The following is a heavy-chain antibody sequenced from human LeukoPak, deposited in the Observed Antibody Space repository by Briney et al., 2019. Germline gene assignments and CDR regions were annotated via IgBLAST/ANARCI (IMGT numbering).Heavy chain of an antibody. Sequence: GGSLRLSGEPSEFTSSGFSINWVGQPPGKGLEWVSSISSSSSYIYYADSVKGRFTISRDNAKNSLYLQMNSLRAEDTAVYYCALTYSSSFDYWGQGTLVTVSS. CDR3: ALTYSSSFDY. CDR2: ISSSSSYI. CDR1: EFTSSGFS. J-gene: IGHJ4*02. V-gene: IGHV3-21*01. D-gene: IGHD6-6*01.